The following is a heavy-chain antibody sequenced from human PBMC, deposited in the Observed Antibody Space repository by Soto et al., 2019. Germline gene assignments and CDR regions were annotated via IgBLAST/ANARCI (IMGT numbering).Heavy chain of an antibody. D-gene: IGHD3-10*01. CDR1: GGSITSGNW. Sequence: ETLSLTCTVSGGSITSGNWWIWVRQPPGKGLEWIGEIYHSGGTNYNPSLKSRVTLSVDKSKNQFSLKLSSVTAADTAVYFCARGDTTNRGVIVIVYYFDSWGQGPLVTVSS. V-gene: IGHV4-4*01. CDR2: IYHSGGT. CDR3: ARGDTTNRGVIVIVYYFDS. J-gene: IGHJ4*02.